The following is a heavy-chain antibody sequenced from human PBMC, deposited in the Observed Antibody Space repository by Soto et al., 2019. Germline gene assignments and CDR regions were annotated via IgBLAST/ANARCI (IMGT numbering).Heavy chain of an antibody. CDR3: AKELTYYYDSSGSV. CDR1: GFTFSSYA. Sequence: RXSCAASGFTFSSYAVSWVRQARGKGLEWVSAISGSGGSTYYADSVKGRFTISRDNSKNTLYLQMNSLRAEDTAVYYCAKELTYYYDSSGSVWGQGTTVTVSS. J-gene: IGHJ6*02. D-gene: IGHD3-22*01. CDR2: ISGSGGST. V-gene: IGHV3-23*01.